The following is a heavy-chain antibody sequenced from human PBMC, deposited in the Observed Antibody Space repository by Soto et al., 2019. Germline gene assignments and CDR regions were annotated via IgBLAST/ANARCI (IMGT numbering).Heavy chain of an antibody. CDR2: TWSDGTKN. D-gene: IGHD2-2*01. J-gene: IGHJ3*02. CDR1: GFAFSTYD. CDR3: SGGVTSTTSDPLPSHI. V-gene: IGHV3-33*01. Sequence: QVQLVESGGGVVQPGKSLRLSCAASGFAFSTYDMHWHWVRQAPGKGLEWVAVTWSDGTKNYYADSVKGRFTISRDNSKNTLYLQMNSLRVEDTAVYYCSGGVTSTTSDPLPSHIWGQGTKVTASS.